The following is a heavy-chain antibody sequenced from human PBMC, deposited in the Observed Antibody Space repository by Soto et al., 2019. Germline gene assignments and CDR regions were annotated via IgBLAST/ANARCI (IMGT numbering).Heavy chain of an antibody. Sequence: PGKGLEWIGSIYYSGSTYYNPSLKSRVTISVDTSKNQFSLKLSSVTAADTAVYYCVFFCKVEDGIRDTVQVSAFLLNRSSDL. D-gene: IGHD3-3*01. CDR3: VFFCKVEDGIRDTVQVSAFLLNRSSDL. CDR2: IYYSGST. V-gene: IGHV4-39*01. J-gene: IGHJ2*01.